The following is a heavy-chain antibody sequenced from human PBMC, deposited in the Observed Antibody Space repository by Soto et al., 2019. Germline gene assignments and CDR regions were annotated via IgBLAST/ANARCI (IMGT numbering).Heavy chain of an antibody. J-gene: IGHJ4*02. CDR2: ITSSSRDV. Sequence: GGSLRLSCAASGFTFSSHTMDWVRQAPGKGLEWVSSITSSSRDVFYADSVKGRFTISRDNAKNSLYLQMNSLRAEDTAVYYCVKEVEGFDYWGQGTLVTVSS. V-gene: IGHV3-21*01. D-gene: IGHD1-1*01. CDR1: GFTFSSHT. CDR3: VKEVEGFDY.